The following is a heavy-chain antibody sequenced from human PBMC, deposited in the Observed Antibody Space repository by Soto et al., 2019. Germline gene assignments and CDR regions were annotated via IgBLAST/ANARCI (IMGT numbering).Heavy chain of an antibody. CDR2: ISYDGSNK. V-gene: IGHV3-30*18. CDR1: GFTFSSYG. J-gene: IGHJ4*02. D-gene: IGHD5-18*01. CDR3: AKDWGEDTAMVGY. Sequence: QVQLVESGGGVVQPGRSLRLSCAASGFTFSSYGMHWVRQAPGKGLEWVAVISYDGSNKYYADSVKGRFTISRDNSKNTLYLQMNSLRAEDTAVYYCAKDWGEDTAMVGYWGQGTLVTFSS.